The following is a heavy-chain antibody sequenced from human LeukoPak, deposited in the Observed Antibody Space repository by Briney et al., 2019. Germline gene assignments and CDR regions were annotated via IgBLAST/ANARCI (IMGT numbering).Heavy chain of an antibody. J-gene: IGHJ4*02. CDR1: GGSISSYY. CDR3: ARTYSGYDTLDY. CDR2: MSQRGGA. Sequence: SETLSLTCTVSGGSISSYYWSWIRQPPGKGLEWIGYMSQRGGANYNLSLRSRVTISVDTSKNQFSLKLSSVSAADTAVYYCARTYSGYDTLDYWGQGTLVTVSS. V-gene: IGHV4-59*01. D-gene: IGHD5-12*01.